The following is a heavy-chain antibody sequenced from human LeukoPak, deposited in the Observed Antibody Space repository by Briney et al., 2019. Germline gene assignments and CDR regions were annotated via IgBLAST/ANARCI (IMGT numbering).Heavy chain of an antibody. Sequence: SETLSLTCAVYGGSFSGYYWSWIRQPPGKGLEWIGEINHSGSTNYNPSLKSRVTISVDTSKNQFSLKLSSVTAADTAVYYCAREYIAAAWYYFDYWGQGTLVTVSS. CDR3: AREYIAAAWYYFDY. D-gene: IGHD6-13*01. CDR2: INHSGST. J-gene: IGHJ4*02. V-gene: IGHV4-34*01. CDR1: GGSFSGYY.